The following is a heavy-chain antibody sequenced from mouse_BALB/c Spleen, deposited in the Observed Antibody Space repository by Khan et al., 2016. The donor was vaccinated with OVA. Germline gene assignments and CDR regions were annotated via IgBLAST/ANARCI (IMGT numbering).Heavy chain of an antibody. CDR3: TRHGYVAWFTY. J-gene: IGHJ3*01. Sequence: EVQLQQSGPELMKPGTSVKISCKASGYSFTTYYIHWVMQSHETSLEWIGYIDLFSGGTTYNQKFKGKATLTVDKSSSTAYIHLSNLTSEDSAVYYCTRHGYVAWFTYWGQGTLVTVSA. CDR2: IDLFSGGT. V-gene: IGHV1S135*01. D-gene: IGHD2-2*01. CDR1: GYSFTTYY.